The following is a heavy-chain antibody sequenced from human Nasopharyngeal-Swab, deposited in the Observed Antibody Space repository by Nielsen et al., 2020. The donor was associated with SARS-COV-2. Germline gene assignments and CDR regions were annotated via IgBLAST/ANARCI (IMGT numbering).Heavy chain of an antibody. CDR1: GGTFSSYA. J-gene: IGHJ4*02. D-gene: IGHD2-15*01. CDR3: ARGGVADKSEGIDY. Sequence: SVKVSCKASGGTFSSYAISWVRQAPGQGLEWMGGIIPIFGTANYAQKLQGRVTMTTDTSTSTAYMELRSLRSDDTAVYYCARGGVADKSEGIDYWGQGTLVTVSS. V-gene: IGHV1-69*05. CDR2: IIPIFGTA.